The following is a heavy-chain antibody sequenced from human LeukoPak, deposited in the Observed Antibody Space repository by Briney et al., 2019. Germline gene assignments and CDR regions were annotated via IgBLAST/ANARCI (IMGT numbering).Heavy chain of an antibody. D-gene: IGHD2-15*01. CDR1: GYTFTGYY. V-gene: IGHV1-2*02. Sequence: ASVKVSCKASGYTFTGYYMHWVRQAPGQGLEWMGWINPNSGGTNYAQKFQRRVTMTRDTSISTAYMELSRLRSDDTAVYYCARGSLRYCSGGSCYSNHYFDYWGQGTLVTVSS. CDR2: INPNSGGT. CDR3: ARGSLRYCSGGSCYSNHYFDY. J-gene: IGHJ4*02.